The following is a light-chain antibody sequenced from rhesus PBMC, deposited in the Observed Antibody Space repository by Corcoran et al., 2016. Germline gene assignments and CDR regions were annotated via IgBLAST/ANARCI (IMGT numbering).Light chain of an antibody. CDR3: HQHTTFPLA. CDR2: DTS. CDR1: QAINNY. Sequence: DIQMTQSPSSLSVSVGDRVTITCRASQAINNYLAWYQQKPGRAPKLLIYDTSTLQSGVPSRFSGSGCGTDFTLTINGLRPDDFATYYCHQHTTFPLAFGGGTKVELK. J-gene: IGKJ4*01. V-gene: IGKV1-25*01.